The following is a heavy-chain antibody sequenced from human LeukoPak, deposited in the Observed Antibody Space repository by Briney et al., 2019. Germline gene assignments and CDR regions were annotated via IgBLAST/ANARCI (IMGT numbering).Heavy chain of an antibody. D-gene: IGHD2-15*01. Sequence: GGSLRLPCTASGFTFSSYDMHWVRQATGKGLEWVSAIGPRGDTYYPGSVQGRFTISRENAKNSLYLQMNSLRAGDTAVYYCARDTCSGGRCYHDYWGQGILVTVSS. CDR3: ARDTCSGGRCYHDY. V-gene: IGHV3-13*01. CDR1: GFTFSSYD. J-gene: IGHJ4*02. CDR2: IGPRGDT.